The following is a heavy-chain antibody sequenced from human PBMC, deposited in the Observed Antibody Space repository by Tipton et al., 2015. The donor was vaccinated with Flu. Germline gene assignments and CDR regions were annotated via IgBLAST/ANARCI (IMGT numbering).Heavy chain of an antibody. V-gene: IGHV4-34*01. CDR1: GGSFAGYY. J-gene: IGHJ4*02. D-gene: IGHD4-17*01. CDR3: ARKEVTYYGDYMGDY. Sequence: TLSLTCAVSGGSFAGYYWTWIRQPPGKGLEWIGEISHTGSTNYNPSLKSRLTISEDTSRSQFSLRLNSVTAADTAVYYCARKEVTYYGDYMGDYWGQGALVTVSS. CDR2: ISHTGST.